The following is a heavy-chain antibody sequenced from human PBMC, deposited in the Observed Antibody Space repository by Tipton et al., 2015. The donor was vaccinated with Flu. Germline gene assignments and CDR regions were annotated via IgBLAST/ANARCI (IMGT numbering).Heavy chain of an antibody. CDR2: IHRSGNT. Sequence: TLSLTCSVSGDSIGSRYYWGWIRQPPGKGLEWIGNIHRSGNTYHNPSLKSRVTISVDTSKNHFSLKLSSVTAADTAVYYCARSTYYYGSGTSDYWGQGTLVTVSS. CDR3: ARSTYYYGSGTSDY. V-gene: IGHV4-38-2*01. CDR1: GDSIGSRYY. J-gene: IGHJ4*02. D-gene: IGHD3-10*01.